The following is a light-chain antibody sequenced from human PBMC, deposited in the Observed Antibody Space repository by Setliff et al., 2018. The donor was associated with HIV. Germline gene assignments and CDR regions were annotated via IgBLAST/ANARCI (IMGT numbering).Light chain of an antibody. CDR1: SGDVGRYNL. CDR3: CSNTSSNTYV. Sequence: QSALTQPASVSGSPGQSITISCTGTSGDVGRYNLVSWYQQQPGKPPKLMIYQASKRPSGVSNRFSGSKSGNTASLTISGLQAEDEADYYCCSNTSSNTYVFGTGTKVTVL. V-gene: IGLV2-23*01. CDR2: QAS. J-gene: IGLJ1*01.